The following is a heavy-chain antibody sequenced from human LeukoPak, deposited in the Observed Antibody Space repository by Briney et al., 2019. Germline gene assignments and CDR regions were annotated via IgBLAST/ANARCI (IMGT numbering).Heavy chain of an antibody. D-gene: IGHD6-19*01. CDR1: GYTFTGYY. CDR3: ARDYWGSSGWNWFDP. J-gene: IGHJ5*02. Sequence: GASVKVSCKASGYTFTGYYMHRVRQAPGQGLEWMGWINPNSGGTNYAQKFQGRVTMTRDTSIGTAYMELSRLRSDDTAVYYCARDYWGSSGWNWFDPWGQGTLVTVSS. CDR2: INPNSGGT. V-gene: IGHV1-2*02.